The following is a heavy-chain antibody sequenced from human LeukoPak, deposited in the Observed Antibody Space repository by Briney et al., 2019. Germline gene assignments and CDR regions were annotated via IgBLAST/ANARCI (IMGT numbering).Heavy chain of an antibody. D-gene: IGHD6-6*01. CDR3: ARDLRQLAREYHFDY. CDR2: LSSDGSSK. J-gene: IGHJ4*02. V-gene: IGHV3-30-3*01. CDR1: GFTFSIYA. Sequence: GGSLRLSCAASGFTFSIYAMYWVRQAPGKGLEWVAVLSSDGSSKYYADSVKGRFTISRDNSKNTLYLQMNSLRAEDTAVYYCARDLRQLAREYHFDYWGQGTLVTVSS.